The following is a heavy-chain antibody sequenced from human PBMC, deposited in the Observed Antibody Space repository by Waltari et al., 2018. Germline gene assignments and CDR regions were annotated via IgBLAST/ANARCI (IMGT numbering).Heavy chain of an antibody. V-gene: IGHV3-30-3*01. Sequence: QVQLVESGGGVVQPGRSLRLSCAASGFTFSSYAMHWVRQAPGKGLEGVAVISYDGSNKYYADSVKGRFTISRDNSKNTLYLQMNSLRAEDTAVYYCAREFRAEGWAFDYWGQGTLVTVSS. CDR2: ISYDGSNK. CDR3: AREFRAEGWAFDY. D-gene: IGHD6-19*01. J-gene: IGHJ4*02. CDR1: GFTFSSYA.